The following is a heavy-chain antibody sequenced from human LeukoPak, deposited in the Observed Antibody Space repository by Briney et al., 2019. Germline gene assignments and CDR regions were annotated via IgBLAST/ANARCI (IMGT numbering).Heavy chain of an antibody. CDR1: GGTFSSYA. CDR3: ASWQDGDYFAFDI. D-gene: IGHD4-17*01. J-gene: IGHJ3*02. V-gene: IGHV1-69*05. CDR2: IIPIFGTA. Sequence: ASVKVSCKASGGTFSSYAISWVRQAPGQGLEWMGGIIPIFGTANYAQKFQGRVTITTDESTSTAYMELSSLGSEDTAVYYCASWQDGDYFAFDIWGQGTMVTVSS.